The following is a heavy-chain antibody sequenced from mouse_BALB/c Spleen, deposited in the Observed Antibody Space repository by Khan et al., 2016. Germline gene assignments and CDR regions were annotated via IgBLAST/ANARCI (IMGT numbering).Heavy chain of an antibody. V-gene: IGHV3-2*02. CDR3: AREGSTMITTTWFAY. Sequence: EVQLQESGPGLVKPSQSLSLTCTVTGYSITSDYAWNWIRQFPGNKLEWMGYISYSGSTSYNPSLKSRISITRDTSKNQFFLQLNSVTTEDTATYYCAREGSTMITTTWFAYWGQGTLVTGSA. CDR1: GYSITSDYA. J-gene: IGHJ3*01. D-gene: IGHD2-4*01. CDR2: ISYSGST.